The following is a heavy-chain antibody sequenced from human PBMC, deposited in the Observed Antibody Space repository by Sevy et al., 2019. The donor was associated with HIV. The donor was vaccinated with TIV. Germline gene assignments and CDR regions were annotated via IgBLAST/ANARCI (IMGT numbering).Heavy chain of an antibody. CDR1: GFTVNDKY. V-gene: IGHV3-66*02. Sequence: GGSLRLSCAISGFTVNDKYIIWVRQAPGKGLEWVSVIFSSGATYYADSAKGRFTISRDNSKNTVYLQMNSLRAEDTAVYYCVSLFLSYRSGWSYFDYWGQGTLVTVSS. CDR3: VSLFLSYRSGWSYFDY. D-gene: IGHD6-19*01. CDR2: IFSSGAT. J-gene: IGHJ4*02.